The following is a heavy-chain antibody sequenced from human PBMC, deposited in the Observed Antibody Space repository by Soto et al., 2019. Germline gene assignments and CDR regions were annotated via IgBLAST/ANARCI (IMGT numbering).Heavy chain of an antibody. D-gene: IGHD5-18*01. CDR1: GFTFSSYS. J-gene: IGHJ6*02. V-gene: IGHV3-21*01. CDR3: ARVMGYSYGYGNYYGMDV. Sequence: GGSLRLSCAASGFTFSSYSMNWVRQAPGKGLEWVSSISSSSSYIYYADSVKGRFTISRDNAKNSLYLQMNSLRAEDTAVYYCARVMGYSYGYGNYYGMDVWGQGTTVTVSS. CDR2: ISSSSSYI.